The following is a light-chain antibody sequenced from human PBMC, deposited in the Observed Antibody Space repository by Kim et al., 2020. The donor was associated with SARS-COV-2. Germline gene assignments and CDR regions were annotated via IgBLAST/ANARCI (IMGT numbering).Light chain of an antibody. CDR1: QTILTY. Sequence: DIQMTQSPSSLSAPVGDTVNITCLASQTILTYLNWYQQKSGTAPKLLIYAASGLHTGVPSRFTGSGSGTHFTLSIGSLQPEDFALYYCQQGYTPPYTFGQGTKLEI. CDR2: AAS. V-gene: IGKV1-39*01. CDR3: QQGYTPPYT. J-gene: IGKJ2*01.